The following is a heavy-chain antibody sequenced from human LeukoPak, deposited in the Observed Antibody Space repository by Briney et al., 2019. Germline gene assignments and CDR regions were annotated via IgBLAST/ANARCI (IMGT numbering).Heavy chain of an antibody. J-gene: IGHJ6*04. CDR1: GFTFSSYG. CDR3: AKPPGWYYYYGMDV. V-gene: IGHV3-30*18. CDR2: ISYDGSYK. D-gene: IGHD6-19*01. Sequence: GRSLRLSCAASGFTFSSYGMHWVRQAPGKGLEWVAVISYDGSYKYYADSVKGRFTISRDNSKNTLYLQMNSLRAEDTAVYYCAKPPGWYYYYGMDVWGKGTTVTVSS.